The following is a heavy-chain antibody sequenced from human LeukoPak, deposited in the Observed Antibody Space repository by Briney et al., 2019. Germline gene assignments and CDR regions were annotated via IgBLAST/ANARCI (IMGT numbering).Heavy chain of an antibody. CDR2: IYSDNT. V-gene: IGHV3-53*01. CDR3: ARRAGAYSHPYDY. CDR1: GFTFSSYE. D-gene: IGHD4/OR15-4a*01. Sequence: PGGSLRLSCAVSGFTFSSYEMNWVRQAPGKGVEWVSFIYSDNTHCSDSVKGRFTISRDNSKNTLYLQMNSLRAEDTAVYYCARRAGAYSHPYDYWGQGTLVTVSS. J-gene: IGHJ4*02.